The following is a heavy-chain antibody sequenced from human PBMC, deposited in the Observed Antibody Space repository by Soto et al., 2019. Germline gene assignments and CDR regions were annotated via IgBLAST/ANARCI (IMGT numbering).Heavy chain of an antibody. Sequence: GASVKVSCKASGGTFSSYAISWVRQAPGQGLEWMGGIIPIFGKANYAQRFQGRVTITADESTSTAYMELSSLRSEDTAVYYCAGPTLAGAEQTTVYGMDVWGQGTTVTVSS. CDR2: IIPIFGKA. V-gene: IGHV1-69*13. CDR1: GGTFSSYA. CDR3: AGPTLAGAEQTTVYGMDV. D-gene: IGHD3-16*01. J-gene: IGHJ6*02.